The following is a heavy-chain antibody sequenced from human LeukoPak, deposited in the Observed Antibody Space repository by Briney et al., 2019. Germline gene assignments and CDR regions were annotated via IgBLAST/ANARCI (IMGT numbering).Heavy chain of an antibody. J-gene: IGHJ4*02. D-gene: IGHD2-2*02. CDR1: GFTFSSYW. Sequence: HPGGSLRLSCAASGFTFSSYWMSWVRQAPGKGLEWVANIKQDGSEKYYVDSVKGRFTISRDNAKNSLYLQMNSLRAEDTAVYYCARGGKHQLLYGIYWGQGTLVTVSS. CDR2: IKQDGSEK. CDR3: ARGGKHQLLYGIY. V-gene: IGHV3-7*01.